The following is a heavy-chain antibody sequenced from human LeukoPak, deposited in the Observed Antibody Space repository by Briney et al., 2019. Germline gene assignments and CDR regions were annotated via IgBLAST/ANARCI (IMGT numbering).Heavy chain of an antibody. V-gene: IGHV3-21*04. CDR3: AKYSRPPSIDY. J-gene: IGHJ4*02. CDR1: GFTFSSYS. D-gene: IGHD6-6*01. Sequence: PGGSLRLSCAASGFTFSSYSMNWVRQAPGKGLEWVSSISSSSSYIYYADSVKGRFTISRDNSKNTLYLQMNSLRAEDTAVYYCAKYSRPPSIDYWGQGTLVTVSS. CDR2: ISSSSSYI.